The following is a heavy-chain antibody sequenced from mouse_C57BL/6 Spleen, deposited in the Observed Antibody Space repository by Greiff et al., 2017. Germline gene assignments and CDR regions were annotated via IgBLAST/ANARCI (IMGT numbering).Heavy chain of an antibody. CDR3: ARDREIDYFDY. J-gene: IGHJ2*01. V-gene: IGHV5-4*01. CDR1: GFTFSSYA. CDR2: ISDGGSYT. Sequence: EVQLVESGGGLVKPGGSLKLSCAASGFTFSSYAMSWVRQTPEKRLEWVATISDGGSYTYYPDNVKGRFTISRDNAKNNLYLQMSHLKSEDTAMYYCARDREIDYFDYWGQGTTLTVSS.